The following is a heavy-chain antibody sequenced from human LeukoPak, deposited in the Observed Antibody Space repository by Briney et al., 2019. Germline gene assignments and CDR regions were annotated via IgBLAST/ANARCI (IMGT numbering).Heavy chain of an antibody. CDR1: GFTFSSYA. Sequence: GGSLRLSCAASGFTFSSYAMSWVRQAPGKGLEWVSAISGSGGSTYYADSAKGRFTISRDNSKNTLYLQMNSLRAEDTAVYYCAKARSRNSGSYYGDYWGQGTLVTVSS. D-gene: IGHD1-26*01. V-gene: IGHV3-23*01. CDR3: AKARSRNSGSYYGDY. CDR2: ISGSGGST. J-gene: IGHJ4*02.